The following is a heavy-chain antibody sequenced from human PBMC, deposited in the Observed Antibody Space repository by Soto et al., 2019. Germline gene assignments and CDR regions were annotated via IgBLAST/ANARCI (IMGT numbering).Heavy chain of an antibody. CDR2: ITGSGEST. Sequence: PGGSLRLSCAASGFTFSNFAMSWVRQSPGKGLEWVSSITGSGESTNYADFVKGRFTISRDNSRNTLYLQMNSLSAEDTAQYHCGKVDCGVINCRLIHYWGQGTLVTVSS. D-gene: IGHD2-21*01. V-gene: IGHV3-23*01. J-gene: IGHJ4*02. CDR1: GFTFSNFA. CDR3: GKVDCGVINCRLIHY.